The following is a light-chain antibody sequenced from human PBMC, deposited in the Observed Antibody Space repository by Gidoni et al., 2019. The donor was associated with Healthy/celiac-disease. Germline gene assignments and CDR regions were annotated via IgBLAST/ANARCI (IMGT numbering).Light chain of an antibody. CDR1: SSNIGAGYD. CDR2: GNS. J-gene: IGLJ1*01. Sequence: QSVLTQPPSVSGAPGPRVTISCTGSSSNIGAGYDVHWYQQLPGTAPKLLIYGNSNRPSGVPDRFSGSKSGTSASLAITGLQAEDEADYYCKSYDSSLSGYVFGTGTKVTVL. V-gene: IGLV1-40*01. CDR3: KSYDSSLSGYV.